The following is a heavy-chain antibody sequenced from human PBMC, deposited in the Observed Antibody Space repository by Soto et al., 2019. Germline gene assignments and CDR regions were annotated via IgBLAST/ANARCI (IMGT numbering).Heavy chain of an antibody. J-gene: IGHJ4*02. Sequence: GGSLRLSCSAFGFTFSDYEMHCVRQAPGKGLEFVSAIKSKGDTTYYADSVRGRFTISRDNSKNTLYLQMSSLRGDDTAVYYCVKDRSLAVDDVYYFDYWGPGTLVTVSS. V-gene: IGHV3-64D*06. CDR3: VKDRSLAVDDVYYFDY. D-gene: IGHD2-15*01. CDR2: IKSKGDTT. CDR1: GFTFSDYE.